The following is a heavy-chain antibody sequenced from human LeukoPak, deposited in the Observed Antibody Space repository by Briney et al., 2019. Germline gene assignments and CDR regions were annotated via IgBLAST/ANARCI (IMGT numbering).Heavy chain of an antibody. CDR1: GFTVSSNY. D-gene: IGHD3-22*01. Sequence: GGSLRLSCAASGFTVSSNYMSWVRQAPGKGLEWVSVIYSGGSTYYADSVKGRFTISRDNSKNTLYLQMNSLRAEDTAVYYCARGKAYYYDSSATICDYWGQGTLVTVSS. V-gene: IGHV3-53*01. J-gene: IGHJ4*02. CDR3: ARGKAYYYDSSATICDY. CDR2: IYSGGST.